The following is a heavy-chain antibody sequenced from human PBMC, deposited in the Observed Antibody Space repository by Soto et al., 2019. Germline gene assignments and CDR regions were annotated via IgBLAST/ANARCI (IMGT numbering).Heavy chain of an antibody. CDR3: ARVRIRTGINPKKSAHHHGTDV. Sequence: PSQTLSLTCAIYGDSVSSNSAAWNWIRQSPSRGLEWLGRTYYRSKWYNDYAVSVKSRITINPDTSKNQFSLQLNSVTPEDTAVYYCARVRIRTGINPKKSAHHHGTDVRAQGPRVPLSS. CDR2: TYYRSKWYN. D-gene: IGHD1-1*01. V-gene: IGHV6-1*01. J-gene: IGHJ6*02. CDR1: GDSVSSNSAA.